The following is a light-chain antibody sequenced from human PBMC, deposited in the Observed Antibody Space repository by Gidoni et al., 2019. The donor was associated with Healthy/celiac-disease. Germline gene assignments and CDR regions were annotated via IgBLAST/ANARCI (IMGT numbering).Light chain of an antibody. V-gene: IGKV1-9*01. CDR1: QGISSY. CDR2: TAS. CDR3: QQLNSYPPLT. J-gene: IGKJ4*01. Sequence: DIQFTQSPSFLSASVGDRVTITCRASQGISSYLAWYQQKPGKAPRLLIYTASTLQSGVPSRFSGSGSGTEFTLTISSLQPEDFATYYCQQLNSYPPLTFXGXTQVEIK.